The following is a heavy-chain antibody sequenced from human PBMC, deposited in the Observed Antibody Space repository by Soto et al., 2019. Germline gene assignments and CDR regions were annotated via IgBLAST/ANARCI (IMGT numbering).Heavy chain of an antibody. D-gene: IGHD4-4*01. J-gene: IGHJ3*01. CDR2: IWYDGSNK. CDR1: GFTFSSYG. CDR3: ARAAWTTVTSSLNDVFDV. V-gene: IGHV3-33*01. Sequence: PGGSLRLSCAASGFTFSSYGMHWVRQAPGKGLEWVAVIWYDGSNKYYADSVKGRFTISRDNSKNTLYLQMNSLRAEDTAVYYCARAAWTTVTSSLNDVFDVWGQGTMVTVSS.